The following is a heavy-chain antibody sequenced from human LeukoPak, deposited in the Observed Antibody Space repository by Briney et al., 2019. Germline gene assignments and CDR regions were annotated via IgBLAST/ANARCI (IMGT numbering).Heavy chain of an antibody. Sequence: GRSLRLSCAVSGCTFSSYAMHWVRQAPGKGLEWVAVISYDGSNKYYADSVKGRFTISRDNSKNTLYLQMNSLRAEDTAVYYCARDGTYYYDSSGYYYDYWGQGTLVTVSS. CDR3: ARDGTYYYDSSGYYYDY. CDR2: ISYDGSNK. V-gene: IGHV3-30-3*01. J-gene: IGHJ4*02. CDR1: GCTFSSYA. D-gene: IGHD3-22*01.